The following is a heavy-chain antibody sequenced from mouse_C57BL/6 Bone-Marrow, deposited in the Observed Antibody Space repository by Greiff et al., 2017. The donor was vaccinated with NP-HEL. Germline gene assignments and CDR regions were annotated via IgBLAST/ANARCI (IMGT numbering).Heavy chain of an antibody. CDR1: GYTFTSYW. V-gene: IGHV1-52*01. CDR3: AREGWGGFAY. CDR2: IDPSDSET. Sequence: QVQLKQPGAELVRPGSSVKLSCKASGYTFTSYWMHWVKQRPIQGLEWIGNIDPSDSETHYNQKFKDKATLTVDKSSSTAYMQLSSLTSEDSAVYYCAREGWGGFAYWGQGTLVTVSA. D-gene: IGHD3-3*01. J-gene: IGHJ3*01.